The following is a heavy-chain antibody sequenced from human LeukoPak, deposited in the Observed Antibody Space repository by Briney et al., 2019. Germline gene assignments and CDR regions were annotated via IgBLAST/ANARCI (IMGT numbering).Heavy chain of an antibody. CDR1: GYTFTTYY. D-gene: IGHD4-23*01. J-gene: IGHJ4*02. V-gene: IGHV1-46*01. CDR2: IVPSDGST. Sequence: ASVKVSCKASGYTFTTYYMHWVRQAPGQGLEWMGAIVPSDGSTSSPQKFQGRVTMTRDTSTSTVYMELTSLSFEDTGVYYCAREAGGFDYWGQGSLLTVSS. CDR3: AREAGGFDY.